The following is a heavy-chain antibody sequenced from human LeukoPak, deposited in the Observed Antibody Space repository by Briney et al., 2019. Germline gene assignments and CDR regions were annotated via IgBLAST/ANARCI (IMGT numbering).Heavy chain of an antibody. V-gene: IGHV4-59*01. CDR1: GGSISSYY. CDR3: AREEGRIATDDAFDI. J-gene: IGHJ3*02. CDR2: IYYSGST. D-gene: IGHD2-15*01. Sequence: PSETLSLTCTISGGSISSYYWSWIRQPPGKGLEWIGYIYYSGSTNYNPSLKSRVTISVDTSKNQFSLKLSSVTAADTAVYYCAREEGRIATDDAFDIWGQGTMVTVSS.